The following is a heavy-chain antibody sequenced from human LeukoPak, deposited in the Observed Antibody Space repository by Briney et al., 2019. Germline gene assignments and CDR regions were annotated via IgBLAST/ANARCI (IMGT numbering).Heavy chain of an antibody. V-gene: IGHV1-8*01. CDR2: MSPNSGKT. CDR3: ARDYGGNSGWFDP. D-gene: IGHD4-23*01. Sequence: GASVTVSFTASGYTFTIYDINWVRQATGQGPEWMGWMSPNSGKTGYAQKFQGRVTMTRDTSISMAYMELSSLRSDDTAVYYCARDYGGNSGWFDPWGQGTLVTVSS. CDR1: GYTFTIYD. J-gene: IGHJ5*02.